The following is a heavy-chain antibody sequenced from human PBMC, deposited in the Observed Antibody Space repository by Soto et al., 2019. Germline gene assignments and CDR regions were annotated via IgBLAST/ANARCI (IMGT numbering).Heavy chain of an antibody. CDR2: ISGSGDFA. D-gene: IGHD3-10*01. CDR3: AKGTASDPRVHDY. V-gene: IGHV3-23*01. Sequence: GGSLRLSCAASGFTFGDYAISWVRQGPGKGLECISAISGSGDFAYYADSVKGRFTISRDNSKSTLYLQMNSLRAEDTAVYYCAKGTASDPRVHDYWGQGTLVTVSS. J-gene: IGHJ4*02. CDR1: GFTFGDYA.